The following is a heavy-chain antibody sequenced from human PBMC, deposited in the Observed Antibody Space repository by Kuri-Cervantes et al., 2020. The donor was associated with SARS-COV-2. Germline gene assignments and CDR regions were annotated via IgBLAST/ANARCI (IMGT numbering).Heavy chain of an antibody. CDR2: ISGSGGST. Sequence: GGSLRLSCAASGFTFSSYAMSWVRQAPGKGLEWVSAISGSGGSTYYADSVKGRFTISRDNSKNTLYLQMNSLRAEDTAVYYCTRELSGWDSYYFYYMDVWGKGTTVTVSS. J-gene: IGHJ6*03. CDR1: GFTFSSYA. CDR3: TRELSGWDSYYFYYMDV. V-gene: IGHV3-23*01. D-gene: IGHD6-19*01.